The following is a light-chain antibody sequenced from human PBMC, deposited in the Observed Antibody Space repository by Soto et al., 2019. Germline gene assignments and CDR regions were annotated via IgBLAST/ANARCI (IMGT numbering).Light chain of an antibody. CDR2: EVS. V-gene: IGLV2-8*01. Sequence: QSVLTQPPSASGSPGQSVTISCTGTSSDVGGFTYVSWYQQHPGKAPKLMIYEVSKRPSGVPDRFSGSKSGNTASLTVSGLQAEDEADYYCSSYAGNKNYVFGTGTKVTVL. CDR1: SSDVGGFTY. CDR3: SSYAGNKNYV. J-gene: IGLJ1*01.